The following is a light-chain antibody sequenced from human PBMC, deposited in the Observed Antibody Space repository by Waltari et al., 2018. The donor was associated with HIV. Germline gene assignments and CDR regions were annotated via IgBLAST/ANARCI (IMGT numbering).Light chain of an antibody. V-gene: IGLV1-40*01. Sequence: QSVLTQPPSVSGAPGQRVTISCTGSSSTIGAGYDVHWYQQLPGTAPKLLIYGNSKRPSGVPDRFSGSKSGTSASLAITGRLAEDEADYYCQSYDSSLSVWVFGGGTKLTVL. CDR3: QSYDSSLSVWV. CDR1: SSTIGAGYD. J-gene: IGLJ3*02. CDR2: GNS.